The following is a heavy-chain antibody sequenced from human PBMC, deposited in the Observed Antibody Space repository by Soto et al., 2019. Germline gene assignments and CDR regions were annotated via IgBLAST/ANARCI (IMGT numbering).Heavy chain of an antibody. J-gene: IGHJ6*02. CDR2: IYYSGST. D-gene: IGHD6-6*01. CDR1: GGSISSGGYY. Sequence: SETLSLTCTVSGGSISSGGYYWSWIRQHPGKGLEWIGYIYYSGSTYYNPSLKSRVTISIDTSKNQFSLKLSSVTAADTAVYYCARDSGSIAAPSGYYYYGMDVWGQGTTVTVSS. CDR3: ARDSGSIAAPSGYYYYGMDV. V-gene: IGHV4-31*03.